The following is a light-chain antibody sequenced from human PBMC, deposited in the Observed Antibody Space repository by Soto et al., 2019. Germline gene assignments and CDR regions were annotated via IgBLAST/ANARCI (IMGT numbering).Light chain of an antibody. CDR2: GAS. Sequence: EIVFTQSPGAPSLSPGERGTPSCRARQSASSSYLAWYQQKPGQAPRLLIYGASSRATGIPDRFSGSGSGTDFTLTISRLEPEDFAVYYCQQYGSSPYTFGQGTKVDIK. CDR1: QSASSSY. V-gene: IGKV3-20*01. J-gene: IGKJ2*01. CDR3: QQYGSSPYT.